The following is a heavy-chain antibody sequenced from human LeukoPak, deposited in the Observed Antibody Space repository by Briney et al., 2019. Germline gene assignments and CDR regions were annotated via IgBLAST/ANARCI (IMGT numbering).Heavy chain of an antibody. D-gene: IGHD3-22*01. CDR1: GFTFIAYW. CDR2: INSDGRST. V-gene: IGHV3-74*01. J-gene: IGHJ4*02. CDR3: ASAYSSGYYSFDY. Sequence: PGGSLRLSCAASGFTFIAYWMHWGRQAPGKGLVWVSRINSDGRSTSYADSVKGRFTISRDNAKNTLDLQMNSLRAEDMAVYYCASAYSSGYYSFDYWGQGTLVTVSS.